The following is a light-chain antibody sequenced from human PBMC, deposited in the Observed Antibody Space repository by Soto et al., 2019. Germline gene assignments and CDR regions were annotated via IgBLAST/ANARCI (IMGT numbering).Light chain of an antibody. CDR3: CSYTSSITYV. CDR1: SSDVGDYNY. J-gene: IGLJ1*01. CDR2: EVN. V-gene: IGLV2-14*01. Sequence: QSALTQPASVSGSPGQSITISCTGTSSDVGDYNYVSWYQQHPGKAPKLMIYEVNNRPSGVSNRFSGSKSGDTASLTISGLQAEDEADYYCCSYTSSITYVFGTGTKLTVL.